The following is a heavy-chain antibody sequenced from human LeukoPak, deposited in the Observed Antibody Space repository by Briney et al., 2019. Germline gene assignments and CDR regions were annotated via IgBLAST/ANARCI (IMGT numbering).Heavy chain of an antibody. D-gene: IGHD3-3*01. Sequence: ASVKVSCKASGYSFSSYYMHWVRQAPGQRLEWMGWIDAGNGNTKYSQKFQGRLTITRDTSASTAYMELSSLRSEDTAVYYCARANPYYDFWSGTPTNWFDPWGQGTLVTVSS. V-gene: IGHV1-3*01. J-gene: IGHJ5*02. CDR3: ARANPYYDFWSGTPTNWFDP. CDR2: IDAGNGNT. CDR1: GYSFSSYY.